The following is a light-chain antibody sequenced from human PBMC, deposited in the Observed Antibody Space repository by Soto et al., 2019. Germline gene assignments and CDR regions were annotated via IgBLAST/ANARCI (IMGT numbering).Light chain of an antibody. J-gene: IGKJ5*01. CDR3: HQYHSYPIT. CDR2: TAS. Sequence: DIQMTQSPSSLSASVGDRVTITCRASQDISNYLSWFQQKPGKAPKTLIYTASSVHSGFPPKFSCRGSETDFTLTIISLHHKYFATYYCHQYHSYPITFGQGTRLEIK. CDR1: QDISNY. V-gene: IGKV1-16*02.